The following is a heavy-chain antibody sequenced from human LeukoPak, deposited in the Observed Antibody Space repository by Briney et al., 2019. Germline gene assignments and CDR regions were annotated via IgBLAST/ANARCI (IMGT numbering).Heavy chain of an antibody. V-gene: IGHV4-34*01. Sequence: SETLSLTCAVYGGSFSGYYWSWIRQPPGKGLEWIGEINHSGSTNYNPSLKSRVTISVDTSKNQFSLKLSSVTAADTAAYYCARHMRYSSSLDDAFDIWGQGTMVTVSS. CDR3: ARHMRYSSSLDDAFDI. J-gene: IGHJ3*02. CDR2: INHSGST. CDR1: GGSFSGYY. D-gene: IGHD6-6*01.